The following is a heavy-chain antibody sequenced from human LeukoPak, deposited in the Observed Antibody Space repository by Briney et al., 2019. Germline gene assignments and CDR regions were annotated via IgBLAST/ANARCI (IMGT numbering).Heavy chain of an antibody. CDR2: INHSGST. J-gene: IGHJ5*02. CDR1: GGSISSSSYY. D-gene: IGHD5-18*01. V-gene: IGHV4-39*07. CDR3: ARYANLEGYSYGP. Sequence: SETLSLTCTVSGGSISSSSYYWGWIRQPPGKGLEWIGEINHSGSTNYNPSLKSRVTISVDTSKNQFSLKLSSVTAADTAVYYCARYANLEGYSYGPWGQGTLVTVSS.